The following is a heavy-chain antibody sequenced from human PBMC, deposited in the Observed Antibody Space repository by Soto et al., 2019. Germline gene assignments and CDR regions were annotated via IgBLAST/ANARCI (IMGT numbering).Heavy chain of an antibody. Sequence: GGSLRLSCAASGFTFSSYGMHWVRQAPGKGLEWVAVIWYDGSNKYYADSVKGRFTISRDNSKNTLYLQMNSLRAEDTAVYYCASPGIAAAGPFDYWGQGTLVTVSS. V-gene: IGHV3-33*01. CDR3: ASPGIAAAGPFDY. CDR2: IWYDGSNK. CDR1: GFTFSSYG. J-gene: IGHJ4*02. D-gene: IGHD6-13*01.